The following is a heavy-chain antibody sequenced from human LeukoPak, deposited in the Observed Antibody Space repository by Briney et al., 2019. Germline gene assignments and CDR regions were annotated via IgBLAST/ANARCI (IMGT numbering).Heavy chain of an antibody. CDR1: GFGFISYG. J-gene: IGHJ4*02. CDR2: ISDDGRRK. CDR3: AKRPSDYGDYVSYFDY. D-gene: IGHD4-17*01. Sequence: GGPLRLSCAASGFGFISYGMHWVRQAPGKGREWVGVISDDGRRKDYADSVKGRFTISRDNSKDTLYLQMNSLRAEDTAVYYCAKRPSDYGDYVSYFDYWGQGTLVTVSS. V-gene: IGHV3-30*18.